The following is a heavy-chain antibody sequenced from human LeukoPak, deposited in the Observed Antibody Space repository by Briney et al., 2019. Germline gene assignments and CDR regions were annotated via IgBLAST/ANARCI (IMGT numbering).Heavy chain of an antibody. CDR3: ARTAARRFDY. CDR1: GGTFSSYA. CDR2: INPTGGST. D-gene: IGHD6-6*01. Sequence: ASVKVSCKASGGTFSSYAISWVRQAPGQGLEWMGVINPTGGSTTYAQKFQGRVTMTRDTSTSTVYMELSSLRSDDTAVYYCARTAARRFDYWGQGTLVTVSS. J-gene: IGHJ4*02. V-gene: IGHV1-46*01.